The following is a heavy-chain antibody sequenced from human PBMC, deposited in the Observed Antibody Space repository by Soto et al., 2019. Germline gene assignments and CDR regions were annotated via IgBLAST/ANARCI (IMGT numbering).Heavy chain of an antibody. Sequence: PSETLSLTCTVSGGSISSGGYYWSWIRQHPGKGLEWIGYIYYSGSTYYNPSLKSRVTISVDTSKNQFSLKLSSVTAADTAVYYCARGGTAPNFQHWGQGTLVTVSS. CDR3: ARGGTAPNFQH. J-gene: IGHJ1*01. V-gene: IGHV4-31*03. CDR1: GGSISSGGYY. D-gene: IGHD2-21*02. CDR2: IYYSGST.